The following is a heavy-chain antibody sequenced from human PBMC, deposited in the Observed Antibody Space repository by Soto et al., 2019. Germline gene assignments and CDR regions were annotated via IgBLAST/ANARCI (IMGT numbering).Heavy chain of an antibody. CDR2: IIPTSGSV. V-gene: IGHV1-69*01. J-gene: IGHJ4*01. CDR1: GGTFSSSA. CDR3: GTGTGGTAAPSWRLEDY. Sequence: QVQLVQSGSEGKKPGSSLRVSCKVSGGTFSSSAISWVRQAPGQGLEGGGGIIPTSGSVDYAHRIQGRVTITANGSTSTGYLELRSRRSDDPAAYCCGTGTGGTAAPSWRLEDY. D-gene: IGHD2-2*01.